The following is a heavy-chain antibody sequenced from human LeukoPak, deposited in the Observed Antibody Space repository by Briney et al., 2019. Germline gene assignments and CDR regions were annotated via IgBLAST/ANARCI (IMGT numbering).Heavy chain of an antibody. V-gene: IGHV1-2*02. D-gene: IGHD5-12*01. J-gene: IGHJ5*02. Sequence: ASVKVSCKASGYTFTGYYMHWVRQAPGQGLEWMGWINPNSGGTNYAQKFQGRVTMTRDTSISTAYMELSRPRSDDTAVYYCARDVSRGGYDAWFDPWGQGTLVTVSS. CDR2: INPNSGGT. CDR1: GYTFTGYY. CDR3: ARDVSRGGYDAWFDP.